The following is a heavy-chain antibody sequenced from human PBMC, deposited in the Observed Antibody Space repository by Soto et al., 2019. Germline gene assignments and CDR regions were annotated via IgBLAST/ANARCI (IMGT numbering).Heavy chain of an antibody. CDR2: INPSGGST. J-gene: IGHJ4*02. Sequence: QVQLVQSGAEVKKPGASVKVSCKASGYIFTNHYIHWVRQAPGQGLEWMGIINPSGGSTNYLQKFQGRITMTRDTSTRTVYMELSSLRSEDTAVYFCARADYYDSSGFYYDCWGQGSLVTVSS. CDR3: ARADYYDSSGFYYDC. CDR1: GYIFTNHY. V-gene: IGHV1-46*01. D-gene: IGHD3-22*01.